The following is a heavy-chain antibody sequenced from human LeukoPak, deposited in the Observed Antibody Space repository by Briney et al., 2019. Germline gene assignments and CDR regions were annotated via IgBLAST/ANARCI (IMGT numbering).Heavy chain of an antibody. CDR1: GFTFSSYG. CDR2: IRYDGSNK. J-gene: IGHJ6*03. Sequence: PGGSLRLSCAASGFTFSSYGMHWVRQAPGKGLEWVAFIRYDGSNKYYADSVKGRFTISRDNSKNTLYLQMNSLRAEDTAVYYCAKDLLAARPSYMDVWGKGTTVTVSS. CDR3: AKDLLAARPSYMDV. V-gene: IGHV3-30*02. D-gene: IGHD6-6*01.